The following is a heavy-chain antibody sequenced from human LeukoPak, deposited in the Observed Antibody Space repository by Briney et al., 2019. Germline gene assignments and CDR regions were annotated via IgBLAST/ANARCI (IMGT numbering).Heavy chain of an antibody. CDR3: ARDDPNWDPSSYYFDS. CDR1: GFTINNYN. V-gene: IGHV3-48*02. J-gene: IGHJ4*02. D-gene: IGHD3-10*01. CDR2: ISTSGII. Sequence: GGSLRPSCAASGFTINNYNMDWVRQAPGKGLEWISYISTSGIIYYADSVRGRFTISRDNAKNSLYLQMNSLRDEDTAVYYCARDDPNWDPSSYYFDSWGQGVLVTVSS.